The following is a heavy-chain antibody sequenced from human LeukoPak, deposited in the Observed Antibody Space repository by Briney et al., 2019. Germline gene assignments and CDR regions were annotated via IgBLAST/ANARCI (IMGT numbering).Heavy chain of an antibody. CDR3: ARDEGSSYPFDY. J-gene: IGHJ4*02. CDR2: IYYSGST. Sequence: PSETLSLTCTVSGGSISSSSYYWGWIRQPPGKGREWIGSIYYSGSTYYNPSLKSRVTISVDTSKNQFSLNLSSVTAADTAVYFCARDEGSSYPFDYWGQGTLVTVSS. V-gene: IGHV4-39*07. D-gene: IGHD2-2*01. CDR1: GGSISSSSYY.